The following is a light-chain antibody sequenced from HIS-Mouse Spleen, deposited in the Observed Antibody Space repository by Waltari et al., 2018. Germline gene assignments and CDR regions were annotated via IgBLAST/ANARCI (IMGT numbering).Light chain of an antibody. J-gene: IGLJ2*01. V-gene: IGLV3-10*01. CDR3: YSTDSSGNHRV. Sequence: SYELTQPPSVSVSPGQTARITGAGDALPKKYAYWYQQKSGQAPVLVIYEESKRPSGIPERFSGSSSGTMSTLTISGAEVEDEADYYCYSTDSSGNHRVFGGGTKLTVL. CDR1: ALPKKY. CDR2: EES.